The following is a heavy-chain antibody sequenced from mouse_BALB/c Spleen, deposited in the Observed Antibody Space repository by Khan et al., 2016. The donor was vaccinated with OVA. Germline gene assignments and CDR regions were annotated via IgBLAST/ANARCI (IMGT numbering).Heavy chain of an antibody. Sequence: QVQLKQSGPGLVAPSQSLPITCTISGFSLTNYGVHWVRQPPGKGLEWLVVIWRDGTITYSSVLKSRLSISKDNSKSQVLLKMNTLPTQYTAMYYCARQPYYHYYIMDYRGQGTSVTVSS. CDR2: IWRDGTI. CDR3: ARQPYYHYYIMDY. J-gene: IGHJ4*01. D-gene: IGHD2-10*01. CDR1: GFSLTNYG. V-gene: IGHV2-6-1*01.